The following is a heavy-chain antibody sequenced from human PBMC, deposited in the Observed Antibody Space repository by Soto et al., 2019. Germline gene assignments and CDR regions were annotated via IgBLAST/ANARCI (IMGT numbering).Heavy chain of an antibody. V-gene: IGHV4-38-2*01. Sequence: SATLSLTCAVSGYSISSGFYWGWIRQPAGKGLEWIGYIFYSGTTYYNPSLKSRVTISVDTSKNQFSLKLTSATTADTAVYYCASLEWSTSKIGVWGQGTKVTVS. CDR1: GYSISSGFY. J-gene: IGHJ3*01. CDR3: ASLEWSTSKIGV. CDR2: IFYSGTT. D-gene: IGHD3-3*01.